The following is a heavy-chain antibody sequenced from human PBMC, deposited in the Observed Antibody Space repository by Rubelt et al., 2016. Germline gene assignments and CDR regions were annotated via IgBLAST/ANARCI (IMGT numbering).Heavy chain of an antibody. D-gene: IGHD6-19*01. Sequence: EVQLVESGGGLVKPGRSLSLSCTASGFTFGDYAMSWFRQAPGKGLEWVGFIRSKAYGGTTEYAASVKGRFTISRDDSKSIAYLQMNSLKTEDTAVYYCTRDMKRKQWLVLGFDPWGQGTLVTVSS. V-gene: IGHV3-49*05. CDR2: IRSKAYGGTT. J-gene: IGHJ5*02. CDR3: TRDMKRKQWLVLGFDP. CDR1: GFTFGDYA.